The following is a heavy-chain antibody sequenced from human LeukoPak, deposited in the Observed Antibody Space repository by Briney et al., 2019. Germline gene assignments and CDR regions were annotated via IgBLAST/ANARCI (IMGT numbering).Heavy chain of an antibody. CDR2: INTNTGNP. D-gene: IGHD4-23*01. CDR3: ARHGGNSAGYYYYGMDV. CDR1: GYTFTSYA. Sequence: ASVKVSCKASGYTFTSYAMNWVRQAPGQGLEWMGWINTNTGNPTYAQGFTGRFVFSLDTSVSTAYLQISSLKAEDTAVYYCARHGGNSAGYYYYGMDVWGQGTTVTVSS. V-gene: IGHV7-4-1*02. J-gene: IGHJ6*02.